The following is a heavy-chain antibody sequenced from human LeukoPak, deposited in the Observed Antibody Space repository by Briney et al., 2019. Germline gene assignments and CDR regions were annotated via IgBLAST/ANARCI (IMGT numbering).Heavy chain of an antibody. D-gene: IGHD6-13*01. J-gene: IGHJ3*01. Sequence: ASVQVSCKSSRYTFIRYGLNGVRQPAGQGVAWMGWISNYNGNTNYARKFQGRVTMTTHTSTSTVYMVLRMLRSDDTAVYYCARVGQQLVRGPFDVWGQGTMVTVSS. CDR3: ARVGQQLVRGPFDV. V-gene: IGHV1-18*01. CDR1: RYTFIRYG. CDR2: ISNYNGNT.